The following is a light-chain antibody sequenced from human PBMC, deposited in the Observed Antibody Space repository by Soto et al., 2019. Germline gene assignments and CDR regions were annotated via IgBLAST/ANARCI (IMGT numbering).Light chain of an antibody. V-gene: IGKV1-33*01. CDR1: QNINNY. Sequence: DIQMTQSPSSLSASVVDSVTITCQASQNINNYLNWYQQKPGRAPKLLIYDASNLEAGVPSRFRGSGSGTDFTFTISRLQPEDIATYYCQQYENLPTFGQGTRLEI. J-gene: IGKJ5*01. CDR3: QQYENLPT. CDR2: DAS.